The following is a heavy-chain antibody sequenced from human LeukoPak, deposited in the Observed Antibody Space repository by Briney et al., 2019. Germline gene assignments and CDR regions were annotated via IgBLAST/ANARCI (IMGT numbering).Heavy chain of an antibody. CDR2: IYHSGST. D-gene: IGHD3-10*01. J-gene: IGHJ3*02. V-gene: IGHV4-38-2*01. Sequence: SETLSLTCAVSGYSISSGYYWGWIRQPPGKGLEWIGSIYHSGSTYYNPSLKSRVTISVDTSKNQFSLKLSSVTAADTAVYYCARQGYYGSGRVPSIWGQGTMVIVSS. CDR3: ARQGYYGSGRVPSI. CDR1: GYSISSGYY.